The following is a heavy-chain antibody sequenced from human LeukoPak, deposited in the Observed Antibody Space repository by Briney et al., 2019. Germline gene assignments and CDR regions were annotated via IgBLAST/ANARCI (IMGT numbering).Heavy chain of an antibody. CDR1: GYTLTELS. J-gene: IGHJ3*02. D-gene: IGHD6-19*01. CDR3: AKELIAVTGDGAFDI. Sequence: ASVKVSCKVSGYTLTELSMHWVRQAPGKGLEWMGGFDPEDGETIYAQKFQGRVTMTEDTSTDTAYMELSSLRSEDTAVYYCAKELIAVTGDGAFDIWGQGTMVTVSS. CDR2: FDPEDGET. V-gene: IGHV1-24*01.